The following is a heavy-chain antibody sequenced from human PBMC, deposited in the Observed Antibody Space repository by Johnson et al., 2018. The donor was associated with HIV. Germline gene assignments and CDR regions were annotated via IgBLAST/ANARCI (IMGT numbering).Heavy chain of an antibody. Sequence: VQLVESGGGVVQPGGSLRLSCVGSGFTVSSNYMSWVRQAPGKGLEWVSVIYSGGGTSSADSVRGRFIISRDNTKKSLYLEMNSLRVDDTAIYYCTRESTPWGADYVGYGLDVWGQGTMVAVSS. CDR1: GFTVSSNY. CDR3: TRESTPWGADYVGYGLDV. CDR2: IYSGGGT. V-gene: IGHV3-66*01. D-gene: IGHD5-18*01. J-gene: IGHJ3*01.